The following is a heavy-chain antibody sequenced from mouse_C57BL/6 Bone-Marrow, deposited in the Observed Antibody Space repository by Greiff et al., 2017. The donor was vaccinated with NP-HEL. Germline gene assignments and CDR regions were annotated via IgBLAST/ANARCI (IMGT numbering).Heavy chain of an antibody. J-gene: IGHJ2*01. CDR2: INPNNGGT. V-gene: IGHV1-22*01. D-gene: IGHD3-1*01. CDR1: GYTFTDYN. Sequence: VHVKQSGPELVKPGASVKMSCKASGYTFTDYNMHWVKQSHGKSLEWIGYINPNNGGTSYNQKFKGKATLTVNKSSSTAYMELRSLTSEDSAVYYCASSVLSQNWGQGTTLTVSS. CDR3: ASSVLSQN.